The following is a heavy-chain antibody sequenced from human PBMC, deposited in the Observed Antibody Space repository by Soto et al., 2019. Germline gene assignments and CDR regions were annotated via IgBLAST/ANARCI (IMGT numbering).Heavy chain of an antibody. CDR1: GYTFTNYG. CDR3: AREDPAWGYYYYGMDV. Sequence: QVQLVQSGAEVKKPGASVKVSCKASGYTFTNYGISWVRQAPGQGLEWMGWISAYNGNTNYAQKLQGRVTMTTDTSTSTAYMELRSLRSDDTAVYYCAREDPAWGYYYYGMDVWGQGTTVTVSS. V-gene: IGHV1-18*01. J-gene: IGHJ6*02. CDR2: ISAYNGNT. D-gene: IGHD7-27*01.